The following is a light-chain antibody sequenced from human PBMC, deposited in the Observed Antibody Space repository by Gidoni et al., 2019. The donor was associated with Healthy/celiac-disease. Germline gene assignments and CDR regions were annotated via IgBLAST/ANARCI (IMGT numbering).Light chain of an antibody. CDR3: QQRSNWPPT. CDR1: QIVSSY. V-gene: IGKV3-11*01. Sequence: IVLTQSPATLSLSPGERATLSCKASQIVSSYLAWCQQKPGQAHKLLIYDASNRATGIPARFSGSGSGTDFTLNISSLEPEDFAVYYCQQRSNWPPTVGGGTKVEIK. CDR2: DAS. J-gene: IGKJ4*01.